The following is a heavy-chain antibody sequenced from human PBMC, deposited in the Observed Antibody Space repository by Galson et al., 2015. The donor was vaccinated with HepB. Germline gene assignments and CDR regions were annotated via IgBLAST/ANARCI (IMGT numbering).Heavy chain of an antibody. D-gene: IGHD4-23*01. J-gene: IGHJ4*02. Sequence: SVKVSCKASGYRFTGYYLHWVRQAPGQGLEWMGWINPNTGDTKYAQKFQGWLTLARDTSISTAYLELGRLRSDDTAIYYCACGVPTPGFDYWGQGTLVAVSS. V-gene: IGHV1-2*04. CDR2: INPNTGDT. CDR3: ACGVPTPGFDY. CDR1: GYRFTGYY.